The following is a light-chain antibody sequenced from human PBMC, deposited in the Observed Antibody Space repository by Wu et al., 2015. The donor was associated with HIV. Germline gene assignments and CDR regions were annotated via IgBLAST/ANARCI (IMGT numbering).Light chain of an antibody. Sequence: GTLSCWASETISNKLAWYQQKSGQGPRLLISGASTRATGIPPRFSGSGSGTEFTLTISSIQPEDFAIYFCQQYHDWPPWTFGQGTKVEVK. CDR2: GAS. V-gene: IGKV3-15*01. J-gene: IGKJ1*01. CDR3: QQYHDWPPWT. CDR1: ETISNK.